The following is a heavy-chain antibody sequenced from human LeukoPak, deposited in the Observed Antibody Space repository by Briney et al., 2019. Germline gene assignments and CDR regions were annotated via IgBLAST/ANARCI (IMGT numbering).Heavy chain of an antibody. CDR3: ASSIVGATNDAFDI. CDR2: INPNSGGT. V-gene: IGHV1-2*02. J-gene: IGHJ3*02. D-gene: IGHD1-26*01. CDR1: GYTFTGYY. Sequence: ASVKVSCKASGYTFTGYYMHWVRQAPGQGLEWMGWINPNSGGTNYAQKFQGRVTMTRDTSISTAYMELSRLRSDDTAVYYCASSIVGATNDAFDIWGQGTMVTVSS.